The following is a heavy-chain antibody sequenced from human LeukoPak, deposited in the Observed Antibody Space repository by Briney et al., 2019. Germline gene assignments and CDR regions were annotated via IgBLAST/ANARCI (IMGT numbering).Heavy chain of an antibody. Sequence: GGSLRLSCAASGFTFSSYSMNWVRQAPGKGLEWVSSISSSSSYIYYADSVKGRFTISRDNAKNSLYLQMNSLRAEDTAVYYCAKRLGDPRAFDYWGQGTLVTVSS. V-gene: IGHV3-21*04. CDR2: ISSSSSYI. CDR1: GFTFSSYS. CDR3: AKRLGDPRAFDY. J-gene: IGHJ4*02. D-gene: IGHD2-21*02.